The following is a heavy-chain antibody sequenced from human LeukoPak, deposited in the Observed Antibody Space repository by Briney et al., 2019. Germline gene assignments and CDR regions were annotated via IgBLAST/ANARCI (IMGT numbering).Heavy chain of an antibody. Sequence: ASVKVSCKASGYTFTDYYINWVRQATGQGLEWMGWMNPNSGNTGYAQKFQGRVTMTRNTSISTAYMELSSLRSEDTAVYYCARDYSGYDSPWGQGTLVTVSS. CDR1: GYTFTDYY. V-gene: IGHV1-8*02. D-gene: IGHD5-12*01. J-gene: IGHJ5*02. CDR3: ARDYSGYDSP. CDR2: MNPNSGNT.